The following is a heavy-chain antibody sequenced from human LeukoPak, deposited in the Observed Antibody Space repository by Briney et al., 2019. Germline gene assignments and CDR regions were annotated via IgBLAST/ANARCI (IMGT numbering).Heavy chain of an antibody. CDR3: VRERDGFDV. CDR2: ISKDESYI. V-gene: IGHV3-30*04. J-gene: IGHJ3*01. CDR1: GFTFRTDI. Sequence: PGGSLRLSCAASGFTFRTDIMNWVRQASGKGLEWVAVISKDESYIHYADSVKGRITISRDISTNTLFLQMDSLGVEDTALYYCVRERDGFDVWGQGTTVTVSS.